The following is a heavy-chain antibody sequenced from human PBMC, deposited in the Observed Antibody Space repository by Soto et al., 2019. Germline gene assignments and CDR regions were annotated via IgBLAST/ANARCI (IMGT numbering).Heavy chain of an antibody. CDR2: IIPIFGTA. Sequence: SVKVSCKASGGTFSSYAISWVRQAPGQGLEWMGGIIPIFGTANYAQKFQGRVTITADESTSTAYMELSSLRSEDTAVYYCARGPPRDDRSPYDAFAIWGQGTMVTVSS. CDR3: ARGPPRDDRSPYDAFAI. CDR1: GGTFSSYA. V-gene: IGHV1-69*13. J-gene: IGHJ3*02.